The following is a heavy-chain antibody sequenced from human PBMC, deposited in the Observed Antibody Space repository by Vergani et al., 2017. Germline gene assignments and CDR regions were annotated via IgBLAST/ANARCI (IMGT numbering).Heavy chain of an antibody. CDR3: AKDKVQGYYDSSDYCDY. J-gene: IGHJ4*02. CDR2: ISGSGGFT. D-gene: IGHD3-22*01. CDR1: GFTFTNFA. V-gene: IGHV3-23*01. Sequence: EVQLLESGGNLVQPGGSLRLSCAASGFTFTNFAMTWVRQAPGEGLEWVSGISGSGGFTYYADSVKGRFTISRDNSKNTMFLQMNNLRAEDTAVYYCAKDKVQGYYDSSDYCDYWVQGTLVTVSS.